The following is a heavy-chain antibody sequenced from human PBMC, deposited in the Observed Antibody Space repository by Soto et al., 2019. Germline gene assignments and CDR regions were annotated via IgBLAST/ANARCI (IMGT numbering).Heavy chain of an antibody. CDR1: GGTFSSYT. Sequence: QVQLVQSGAEVTKPGSSVKVSCKASGGTFSSYTISWVRQAPGQGLEWMGRIIPILGIANYAQKFQGRVTITADKSTSTAYMELSSLRSEDTAVYYCARSIANIVVVPAAMSDYYYYYMDVWGKGTTVTVSS. V-gene: IGHV1-69*02. CDR2: IIPILGIA. CDR3: ARSIANIVVVPAAMSDYYYYYMDV. D-gene: IGHD2-2*01. J-gene: IGHJ6*03.